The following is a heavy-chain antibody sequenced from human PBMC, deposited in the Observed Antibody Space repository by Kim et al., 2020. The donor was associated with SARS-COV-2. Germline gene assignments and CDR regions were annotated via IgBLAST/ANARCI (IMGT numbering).Heavy chain of an antibody. CDR3: ARPPSRYWYFDL. CDR2: IYYSGST. Sequence: SETLSLTCTVSGGSISSSSYYWGWIRQPPGKGLEWIGSIYYSGSTYYNPSLKSRVTISVDTSKNQFSLKLSSVTAADTAVYYCARPPSRYWYFDLWGRGTLVTVSS. V-gene: IGHV4-39*01. CDR1: GGSISSSSYY. J-gene: IGHJ2*01.